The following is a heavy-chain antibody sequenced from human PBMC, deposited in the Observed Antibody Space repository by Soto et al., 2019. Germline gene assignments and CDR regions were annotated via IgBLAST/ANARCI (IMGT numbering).Heavy chain of an antibody. J-gene: IGHJ4*02. CDR1: GDSVSSTSTA. V-gene: IGHV6-1*01. CDR3: ARGSHYSGWV. D-gene: IGHD6-19*01. CDR2: TYYRSKWYS. Sequence: QVQLQQSGPGLVQPSQTLSLTCAISGDSVSSTSTAWSWIRQSPSRGLEWLGRTYYRSKWYSDYAVSVKSRITINPDTSKNQFSLQLNSVTPEDTAVYYCARGSHYSGWVWGQGTLVTVSS.